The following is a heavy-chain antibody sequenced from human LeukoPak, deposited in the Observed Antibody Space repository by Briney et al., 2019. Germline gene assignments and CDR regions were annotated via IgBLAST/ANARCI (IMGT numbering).Heavy chain of an antibody. J-gene: IGHJ4*02. D-gene: IGHD4-17*01. CDR3: ARDKWPYGDYLFDY. CDR2: IKQDGSEK. V-gene: IGHV3-7*01. Sequence: GGSLRLSCAASGFTLSSYWMSWVRQAPGKGLEWVANIKQDGSEKYYVDSVKGRFTISRDNAKNSLYLQMNSLRAEDTAVYYCARDKWPYGDYLFDYWGQGTLVTVSS. CDR1: GFTLSSYW.